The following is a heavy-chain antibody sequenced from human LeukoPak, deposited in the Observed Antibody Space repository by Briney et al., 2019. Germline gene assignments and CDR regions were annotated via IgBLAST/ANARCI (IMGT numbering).Heavy chain of an antibody. V-gene: IGHV1-2*02. CDR2: INPNSGGT. CDR1: GYTFTGYY. J-gene: IGHJ4*02. Sequence: ASVKVSCKASGYTFTGYYMHWVRQAPGQGLEWMGWINPNSGGTNYAQKFQGRVTMTRDTSISTAYMELSRLRSDDTAVYYCAREVVVVTAAENDYWGQGTLVTVSS. CDR3: AREVVVVTAAENDY. D-gene: IGHD2-21*02.